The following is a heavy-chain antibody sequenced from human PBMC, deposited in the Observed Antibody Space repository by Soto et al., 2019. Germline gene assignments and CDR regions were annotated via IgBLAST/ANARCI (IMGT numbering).Heavy chain of an antibody. CDR1: GCTCISYS. CDR2: ISSNGGST. J-gene: IGHJ4*02. Sequence: PWLSXRLSCSSSGCTCISYSMHLFRQAPGKGLEYVSAISSNGGSTYYADSVNGRFTISRYNSKNTLYLQMSSLRAEDTAVYYCVKHRRLGVVAIAVDRKFEYWGQGPLVTVYS. V-gene: IGHV3-64D*06. CDR3: VKHRRLGVVAIAVDRKFEY. D-gene: IGHD6-19*01.